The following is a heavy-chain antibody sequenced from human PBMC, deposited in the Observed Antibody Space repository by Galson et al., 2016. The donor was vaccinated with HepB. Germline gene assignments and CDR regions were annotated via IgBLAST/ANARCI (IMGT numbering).Heavy chain of an antibody. D-gene: IGHD2-15*01. CDR1: GGSISGSNW. Sequence: LSLTCAVSGGSISGSNWWSWVRQPPGKGLEWIGEIHHSGNTNYNPSLKSRVTISVDKSKNQFSLKLSSVTAADTAIYYCARDVVKYCSGGNCYSWFDPWGQGTLVTVSS. V-gene: IGHV4-4*02. CDR2: IHHSGNT. CDR3: ARDVVKYCSGGNCYSWFDP. J-gene: IGHJ5*02.